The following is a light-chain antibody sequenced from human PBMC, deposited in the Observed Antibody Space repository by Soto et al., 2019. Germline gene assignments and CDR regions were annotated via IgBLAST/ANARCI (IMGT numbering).Light chain of an antibody. CDR2: DVT. CDR3: SSYTSSSTLVV. J-gene: IGLJ7*01. Sequence: QLVLTQPASVSGSPGQSITIPCTGTSSDVGGYNFVSWYQQYPGKAPKLMIYDVTNRPSGVSNRFSASKSGNTASLTISGLQAEDEANYYCSSYTSSSTLVVFGGGTQLTVL. CDR1: SSDVGGYNF. V-gene: IGLV2-14*01.